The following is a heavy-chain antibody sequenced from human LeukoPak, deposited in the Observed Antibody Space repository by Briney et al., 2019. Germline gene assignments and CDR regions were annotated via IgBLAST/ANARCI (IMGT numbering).Heavy chain of an antibody. J-gene: IGHJ4*02. CDR2: IIPIFGTA. CDR1: GGTFSSYA. V-gene: IGHV1-69*05. CDR3: AVYGSGSYYNEGLYYFDY. Sequence: GSSVKVSCKASGGTFSSYAISWVRQAPGQGLEWMGGIIPIFGTANYAQKFQGRVTITTDESTSTAYMELSSLRSEDTAVYYCAVYGSGSYYNEGLYYFDYRGQGTLVTVSS. D-gene: IGHD3-10*01.